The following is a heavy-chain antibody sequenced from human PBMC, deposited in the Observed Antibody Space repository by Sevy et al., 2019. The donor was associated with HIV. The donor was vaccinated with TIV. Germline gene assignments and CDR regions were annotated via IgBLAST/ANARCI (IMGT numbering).Heavy chain of an antibody. V-gene: IGHV4-59*12. J-gene: IGHJ4*02. Sequence: SETLSLTCTVSGGSISSFYWSWIRQPPEKGLEWIGYIYYSGSTNYNPSLKSRVTISVDASKNQFSLKLSSVTAADTAVYYCARRPMIATDYFDYWGQGTLVTVSS. CDR1: GGSISSFY. CDR2: IYYSGST. CDR3: ARRPMIATDYFDY. D-gene: IGHD3-22*01.